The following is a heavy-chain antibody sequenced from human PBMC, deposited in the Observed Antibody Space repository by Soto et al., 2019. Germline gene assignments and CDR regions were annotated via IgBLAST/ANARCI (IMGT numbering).Heavy chain of an antibody. CDR2: IYYSGSN. CDR1: GCSLSSRGYY. V-gene: IGHV4-39*01. Sequence: SETLSLTCTVSGCSLSSRGYYWGWIRQPPGKGLEWIGAIYYSGSNYYNPSLKRRVTLSVDTPKNQFSLKLSSVTAADTAVYYCATSNWFDPWGQGTLVTSPQ. J-gene: IGHJ5*02. CDR3: ATSNWFDP.